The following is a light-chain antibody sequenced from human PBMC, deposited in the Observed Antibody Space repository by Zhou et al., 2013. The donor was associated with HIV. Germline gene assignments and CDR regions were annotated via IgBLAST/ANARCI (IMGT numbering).Light chain of an antibody. CDR1: QSVSSY. J-gene: IGKJ1*01. CDR3: QQRTNWLRT. Sequence: EIVLTQSPATLSLSPGDRATLSCRASQSVSSYLAWYQQRPGQAPRLLIYDASNRATGVPARFSGSGSGTDFTLTISSLEPEDFAVYYCQQRTNWLRTFGQGTKVEIK. CDR2: DAS. V-gene: IGKV3-11*01.